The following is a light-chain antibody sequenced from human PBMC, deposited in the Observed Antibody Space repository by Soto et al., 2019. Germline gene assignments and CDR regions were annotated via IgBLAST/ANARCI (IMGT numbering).Light chain of an antibody. CDR2: DAS. CDR1: QSVSSY. CDR3: QQRTNWPPMYT. Sequence: EIVLTQSPATLSLSPGERATLSCRASQSVSSYLAWFQQKPGQAPRLLIYDASHRATDLPARFSGSGSGTDFTLTISSLEPEDFAVYYCQQRTNWPPMYTFGQGTKLEIK. V-gene: IGKV3-11*01. J-gene: IGKJ2*01.